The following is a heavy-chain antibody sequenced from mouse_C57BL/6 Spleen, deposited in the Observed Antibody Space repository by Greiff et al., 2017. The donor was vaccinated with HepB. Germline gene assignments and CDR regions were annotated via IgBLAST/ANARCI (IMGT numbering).Heavy chain of an antibody. V-gene: IGHV1-64*01. CDR3: GRYGDNDDFDV. CDR1: GYTFTSYW. D-gene: IGHD2-4*01. CDR2: IHPNSGST. Sequence: QVQLQQPGAELVKPGASVKLSCKASGYTFTSYWMHWVKQRPGQGLEWIGMIHPNSGSTNYNEKFKSKATLTVDKSSSTAYMQLSSLTSEDSAVYYCGRYGDNDDFDVWGTGTTVTVSS. J-gene: IGHJ1*03.